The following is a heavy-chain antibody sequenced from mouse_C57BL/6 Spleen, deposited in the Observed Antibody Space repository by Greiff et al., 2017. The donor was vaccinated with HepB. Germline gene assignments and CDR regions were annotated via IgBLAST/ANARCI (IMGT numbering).Heavy chain of an antibody. V-gene: IGHV1-69*01. D-gene: IGHD3-3*01. CDR2: IDPSDSYT. Sequence: VQLQQPGAELVMPGASVKLSCKASGYTFTSYWMHWVKQRPGQGLEWIGEIDPSDSYTNYNQKFKGKSTLTVDKSSSTAYMQLSSLTSEDSAVYYCARYLGYYYAMDYWGQGTSVTVSS. CDR1: GYTFTSYW. J-gene: IGHJ4*01. CDR3: ARYLGYYYAMDY.